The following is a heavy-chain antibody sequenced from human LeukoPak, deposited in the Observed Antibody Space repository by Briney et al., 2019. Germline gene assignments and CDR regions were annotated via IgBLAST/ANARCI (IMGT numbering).Heavy chain of an antibody. V-gene: IGHV3-23*01. CDR3: ARDPYSGSYGDSYYYYMDV. CDR1: GFTFSSDA. D-gene: IGHD1-26*01. J-gene: IGHJ6*03. Sequence: GGSLRLSCAASGFTFSSDAMSWVRQAPGKGLEWVSAISGSGGSTYYADSVKGRFTISRDNAKNSLYLQMNSLRAEDTAVYYCARDPYSGSYGDSYYYYMDVWGKGTTVTISS. CDR2: ISGSGGST.